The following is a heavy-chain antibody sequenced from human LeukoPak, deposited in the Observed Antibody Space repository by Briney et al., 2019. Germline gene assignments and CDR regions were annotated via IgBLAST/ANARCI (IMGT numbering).Heavy chain of an antibody. CDR1: GYTFTSYD. D-gene: IGHD3-22*01. J-gene: IGHJ4*02. Sequence: SAVKLSCKASGYTFTSYDITWVRQASGQRLEWMGWMNPNSGNTDYAQKFQGRVTMTRNTSISTAYMELSSLSSEDTAVYYCARGGNNYYDSSGYILGYWGQGPLVPVSS. V-gene: IGHV1-8*01. CDR2: MNPNSGNT. CDR3: ARGGNNYYDSSGYILGY.